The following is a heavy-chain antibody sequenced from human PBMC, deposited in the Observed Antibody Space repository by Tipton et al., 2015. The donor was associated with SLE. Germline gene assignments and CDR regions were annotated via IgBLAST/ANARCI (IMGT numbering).Heavy chain of an antibody. CDR2: MNSDGTDI. CDR1: GFSFTGAW. Sequence: SLRLSCETSGFSFTGAWMHWLRQVPGKGLVWVARMNSDGTDISHADSVEGRFTISRDNTNNILYLQMNSLRVDDTAVYYCARGGLRGACDYRGQGTLVTVSS. J-gene: IGHJ4*02. V-gene: IGHV3-74*01. CDR3: ARGGLRGACDY. D-gene: IGHD4/OR15-4a*01.